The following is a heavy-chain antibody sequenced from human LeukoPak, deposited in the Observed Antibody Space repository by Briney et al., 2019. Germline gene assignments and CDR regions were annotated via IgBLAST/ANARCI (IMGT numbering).Heavy chain of an antibody. J-gene: IGHJ3*02. V-gene: IGHV1-2*02. CDR3: ASVMTGYSYGFDAFDI. D-gene: IGHD5-18*01. Sequence: ASVKVSCKASGYTFTGYYMHWVRQAPGQGLEWMGWINPNSGGTNYAQKFQGRVTMTRDTSISTAYMELSRLRSDDTAVYYCASVMTGYSYGFDAFDIWGQGTMVTVSS. CDR1: GYTFTGYY. CDR2: INPNSGGT.